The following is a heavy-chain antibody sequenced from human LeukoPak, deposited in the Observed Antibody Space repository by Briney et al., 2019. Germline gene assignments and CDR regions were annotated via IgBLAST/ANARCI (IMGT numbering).Heavy chain of an antibody. CDR1: GGTFSSYA. V-gene: IGHV1-69*05. CDR3: ARGVYGDYLEYFQH. Sequence: SVKVSCKASGGTFSSYAISWVRQAPGQGLDWMGGIIPIFGTANYAQKFQGRVTITTDESTSTAYMELSSLRSEDTAVYYCARGVYGDYLEYFQHWGQGTLVTVSS. J-gene: IGHJ1*01. D-gene: IGHD4-17*01. CDR2: IIPIFGTA.